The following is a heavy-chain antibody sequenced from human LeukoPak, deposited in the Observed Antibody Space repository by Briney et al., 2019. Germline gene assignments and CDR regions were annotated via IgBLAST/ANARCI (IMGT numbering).Heavy chain of an antibody. D-gene: IGHD3-16*01. V-gene: IGHV3-7*05. CDR3: ARDPGGGAFDI. J-gene: IGHJ3*02. CDR1: GFTVSSNY. Sequence: PGGSLRLSCAASGFTVSSNYMSWVRQAPGKGLEWVANIKRDGSRSYYVDSVRGRFTISRDNAKNSLYLQMSTLRAEDTAVYYCARDPGGGAFDIWGQGTVVAVSS. CDR2: IKRDGSRS.